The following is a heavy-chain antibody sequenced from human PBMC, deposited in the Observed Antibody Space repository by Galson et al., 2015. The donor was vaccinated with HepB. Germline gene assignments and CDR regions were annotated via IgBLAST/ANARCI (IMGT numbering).Heavy chain of an antibody. CDR3: ADSPDLLRFLEWSRSV. Sequence: SLRLSCAASGFTFSSYAMSWVRQAPGKGLEWVSAISGSGGSTYYADSVKGRFTISRDNSKNTLYLQMNSLRAGDTAVYYCADSPDLLRFLEWSRSVWGKGTTVTVSS. CDR2: ISGSGGST. V-gene: IGHV3-23*01. D-gene: IGHD3-3*01. CDR1: GFTFSSYA. J-gene: IGHJ6*04.